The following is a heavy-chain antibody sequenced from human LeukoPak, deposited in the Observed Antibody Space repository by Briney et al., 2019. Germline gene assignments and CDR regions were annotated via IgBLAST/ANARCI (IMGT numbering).Heavy chain of an antibody. CDR1: GFTFSSYW. Sequence: GGSLRLSCAASGFTFSSYWMSWVRQAPGKGLEWVSAISGSGGSTYYADSVKGRFTISRDNSKNTLYLQMNSLRAEDTAVYYCAKPMSGSYPPEPFDYWGQGTLVTVSS. D-gene: IGHD1-26*01. V-gene: IGHV3-23*01. CDR3: AKPMSGSYPPEPFDY. J-gene: IGHJ4*02. CDR2: ISGSGGST.